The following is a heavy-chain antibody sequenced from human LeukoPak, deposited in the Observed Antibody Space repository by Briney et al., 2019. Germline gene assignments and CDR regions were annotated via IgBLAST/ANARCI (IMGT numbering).Heavy chain of an antibody. CDR3: AKGAQRGFDYSNSLEY. D-gene: IGHD4-11*01. Sequence: GGSLRLSCAASGFTFNKYDISWVRQAPGKGLEWVAVIWSDGTEKYYADAVKGRFTISRDNSRNTLYLQMNSLRGEDTAVYYCAKGAQRGFDYSNSLEYWGQGTLVTVSS. CDR2: IWSDGTEK. CDR1: GFTFNKYD. J-gene: IGHJ4*02. V-gene: IGHV3-33*06.